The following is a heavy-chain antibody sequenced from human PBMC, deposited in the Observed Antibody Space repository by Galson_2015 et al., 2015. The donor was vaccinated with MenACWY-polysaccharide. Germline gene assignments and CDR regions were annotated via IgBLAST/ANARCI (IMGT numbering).Heavy chain of an antibody. V-gene: IGHV4-34*01. Sequence: SETLSLTCAVYGGSLSGYYWSWIRQPPGKGLEWIGEINYYERTKYNPSLKSRVTISVDTSKNQFSLKLSSVTAADTAEYYCARGGRETSAIAFYYYYYMDIWGKGTTVTISS. CDR3: ARGGRETSAIAFYYYYYMDI. D-gene: IGHD2-21*02. CDR1: GGSLSGYY. J-gene: IGHJ6*03. CDR2: INYYERT.